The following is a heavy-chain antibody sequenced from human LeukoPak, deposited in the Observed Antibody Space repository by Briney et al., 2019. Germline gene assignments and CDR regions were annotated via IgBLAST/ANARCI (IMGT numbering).Heavy chain of an antibody. CDR3: ARDLRPANL. V-gene: IGHV1-2*02. J-gene: IGHJ4*01. Sequence: AASVKVSCKASGYTFTEHFIHWVRQAPGQGLQYMGWIHPASANTVYAQMFHGRVTLTRDTPATTTYVELSGLRSDDTAVYYCARDLRPANLWGQGTLVTVSS. D-gene: IGHD1-7*01. CDR1: GYTFTEHF. CDR2: IHPASANT.